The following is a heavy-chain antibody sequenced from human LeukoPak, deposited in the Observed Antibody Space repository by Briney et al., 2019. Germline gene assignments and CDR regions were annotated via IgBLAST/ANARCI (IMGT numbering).Heavy chain of an antibody. CDR3: ARDNELGYCSSTSCPFGMDV. J-gene: IGHJ6*02. D-gene: IGHD2-2*01. V-gene: IGHV3-53*01. CDR1: GFTVSSNY. CDR2: IYSGGST. Sequence: PGGSLRLSCAASGFTVSSNYMSWVRQAPGKGLEWVSVIYSGGSTYYADSVKGRFTISRDNSKNTLYLQVNSLRAEDTAVYYCARDNELGYCSSTSCPFGMDVWGQGRKVTVSS.